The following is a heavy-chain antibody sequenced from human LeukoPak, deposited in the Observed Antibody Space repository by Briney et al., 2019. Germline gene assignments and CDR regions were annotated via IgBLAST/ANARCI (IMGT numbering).Heavy chain of an antibody. V-gene: IGHV3-11*06. CDR2: ISSSSSYT. J-gene: IGHJ6*04. CDR1: GFTFSDYY. D-gene: IGHD4-17*01. Sequence: GGSLRLSCAASGFTFSDYYMSWIRQAPGKGLEWVSYISSSSSYTNYADSVKGRFTISRDNAKNSLYLQMNNLRAEDTAVYYCARAGDYLHYYYYYGMDVWGKGTTVTVSS. CDR3: ARAGDYLHYYYYYGMDV.